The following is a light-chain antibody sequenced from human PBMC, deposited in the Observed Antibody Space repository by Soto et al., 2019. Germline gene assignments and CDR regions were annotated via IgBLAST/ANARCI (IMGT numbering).Light chain of an antibody. CDR1: QGINTY. CDR3: QHLTSYPLT. V-gene: IGKV1-9*01. Sequence: DIQLTQSPSFLSASVGDRVTITCRARQGINTYLAWYQQKPGKAPKVLIFAASTLQSGVPPRFSGSGSGTEFTLTISSLQPEDFATYYCQHLTSYPLTFGGGTKVEIK. CDR2: AAS. J-gene: IGKJ4*01.